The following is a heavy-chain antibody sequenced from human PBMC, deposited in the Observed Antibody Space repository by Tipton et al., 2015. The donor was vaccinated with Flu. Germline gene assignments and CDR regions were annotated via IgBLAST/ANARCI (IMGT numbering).Heavy chain of an antibody. CDR1: GFSFGNSW. CDR2: IYSGGST. V-gene: IGHV3-53*01. Sequence: SLRLSCAASGFSFGNSWMTWVRQAPGKGLEWVSVIYSGGSTKYADSVKGRFTISRDNSKNTLYLQMNSLGAEDTAVYYCARGRGYCVTTTCLLPFDFWGQGTLVTVSS. D-gene: IGHD2-2*01. J-gene: IGHJ4*02. CDR3: ARGRGYCVTTTCLLPFDF.